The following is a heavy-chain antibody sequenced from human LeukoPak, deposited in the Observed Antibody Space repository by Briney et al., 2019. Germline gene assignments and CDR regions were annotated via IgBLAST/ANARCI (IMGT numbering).Heavy chain of an antibody. CDR2: IYYSGST. D-gene: IGHD3-9*01. CDR3: ARVQESQIDYYFDY. CDR1: GGSISSYY. Sequence: SETLSLTCTVSGGSISSYYWSWIRQPPGKGLEWIGYIYYSGSTNYNPSLKSRVTISVETSKNQFSLKLSSVTAADTAVYYCARVQESQIDYYFDYWGQGTLVTVSS. V-gene: IGHV4-59*01. J-gene: IGHJ4*02.